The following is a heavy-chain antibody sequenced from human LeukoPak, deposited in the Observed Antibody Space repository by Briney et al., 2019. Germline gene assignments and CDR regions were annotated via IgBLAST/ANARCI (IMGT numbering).Heavy chain of an antibody. V-gene: IGHV3-23*01. CDR3: AKDLGVDSSSWYGFDF. CDR1: GFIFSSYA. CDR2: ISDSGGST. D-gene: IGHD6-13*01. Sequence: PGGSLRLSCAASGFIFSSYAMSWVRQAPGKGLEWVSGISDSGGSTYYADSVKGRFTISRDNSKNTLFLQMNSLRAEDTAVYYCAKDLGVDSSSWYGFDFWGQGTLVTVSS. J-gene: IGHJ4*02.